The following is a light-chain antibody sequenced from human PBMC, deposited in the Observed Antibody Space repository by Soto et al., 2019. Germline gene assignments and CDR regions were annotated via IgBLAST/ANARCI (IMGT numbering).Light chain of an antibody. CDR2: DAS. CDR1: QSINRY. CDR3: QQYDNLPTWT. V-gene: IGKV1-33*01. J-gene: IGKJ1*01. Sequence: DIQMTQSPSSLSASVGARVTSACRSSQSINRYLNWYQQKPGKAPKLLIYDASNLETGVPSRFSGSGSGTDFTLTISSLQPEDIATYYCQQYDNLPTWTFGQGPKV.